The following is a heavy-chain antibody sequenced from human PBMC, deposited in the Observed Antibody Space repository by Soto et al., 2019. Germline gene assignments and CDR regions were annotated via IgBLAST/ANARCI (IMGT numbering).Heavy chain of an antibody. D-gene: IGHD2-21*02. V-gene: IGHV1-58*01. CDR3: AADPTYCGGDCYVD. Sequence: QMQLVQSGPEVKKPGTSVKVSCKASGFTFTTSAVQWLRQARGQRLEWIGWIVVGSGNTNYAQKFQERVTITRDMSTRTAYMEVSSLRSEDTAVYYCAADPTYCGGDCYVDWGQGTLVTVSS. J-gene: IGHJ4*02. CDR1: GFTFTTSA. CDR2: IVVGSGNT.